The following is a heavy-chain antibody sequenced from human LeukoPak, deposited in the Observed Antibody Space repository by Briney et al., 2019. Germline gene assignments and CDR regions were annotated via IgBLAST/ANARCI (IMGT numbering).Heavy chain of an antibody. J-gene: IGHJ4*02. CDR3: ARGVGSSGVSPFDY. CDR1: GFTFSSLG. V-gene: IGHV3-33*01. D-gene: IGHD2-15*01. CDR2: IRSDGSRK. Sequence: GRSLTLSCTVSGFTFSSLGLHWARHAPGKGLEWVALIRSDGSRKNYPDAVKGPFTNSRETPKNTVLLQMNNLRAQDTAVYYCARGVGSSGVSPFDYWGQGTRVSVFS.